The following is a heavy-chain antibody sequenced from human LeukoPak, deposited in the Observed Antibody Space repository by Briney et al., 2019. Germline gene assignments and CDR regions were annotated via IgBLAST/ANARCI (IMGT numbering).Heavy chain of an antibody. CDR2: ISYDGGNK. CDR1: GFTFSSYA. D-gene: IGHD1-1*01. Sequence: GRSLRLSCAASGFTFSSYAMHWVRQAPGKGLEWVAVISYDGGNKYYADSVKGRFTISRDNSKNTLYLQMNSLRAEDTAVYYCARDPRPNWNPLRGVYFDYWGQGTLVTVSS. CDR3: ARDPRPNWNPLRGVYFDY. J-gene: IGHJ4*02. V-gene: IGHV3-30-3*01.